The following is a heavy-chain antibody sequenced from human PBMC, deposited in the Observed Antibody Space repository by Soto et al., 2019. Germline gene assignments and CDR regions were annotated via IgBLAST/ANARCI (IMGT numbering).Heavy chain of an antibody. D-gene: IGHD3-10*01. Sequence: QVQLQESGPGLVKPSQTLSLTCTVSGGSISSGGYYWSWIRQHPGKGLEWIGYIYYSGSTYYNPYLKSRVTIAVDTSKKQFSLKLSSVTAADTAVYYCARGYYGSGTSWYFDLWGRGTLVTVSS. CDR3: ARGYYGSGTSWYFDL. CDR2: IYYSGST. CDR1: GGSISSGGYY. J-gene: IGHJ2*01. V-gene: IGHV4-31*03.